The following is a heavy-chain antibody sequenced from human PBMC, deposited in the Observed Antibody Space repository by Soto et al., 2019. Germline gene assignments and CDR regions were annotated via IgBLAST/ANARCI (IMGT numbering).Heavy chain of an antibody. Sequence: QVQLVESGGGVVQPGRSLRLSCAASGFTFSSYGMHWVRQAPGKGLEWVAVIWYDGSNKYYADSVKGRFNISRDNSKNTLYLQMNSLRAEDTAVYYCARMDQDCSSTSCYYYYYMDVWGKGTTVTVSS. D-gene: IGHD2-2*01. CDR1: GFTFSSYG. CDR2: IWYDGSNK. J-gene: IGHJ6*03. V-gene: IGHV3-33*01. CDR3: ARMDQDCSSTSCYYYYYMDV.